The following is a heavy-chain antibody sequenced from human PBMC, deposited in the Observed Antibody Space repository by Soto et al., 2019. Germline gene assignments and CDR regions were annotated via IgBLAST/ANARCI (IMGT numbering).Heavy chain of an antibody. CDR1: GFTFNYHA. CDR3: AVPVTTSAFSAMDV. CDR2: ISYDGDNK. J-gene: IGHJ6*02. V-gene: IGHV3-30-3*01. D-gene: IGHD4-4*01. Sequence: PGGSLRLSCAASGFTFNYHALNWVRQAPGKGLEWVAVISYDGDNKYIAESVKGRFTISRDNSKNTVSLQMNSLRTEDTAMYFSAVPVTTSAFSAMDVWGQGTTVTVSS.